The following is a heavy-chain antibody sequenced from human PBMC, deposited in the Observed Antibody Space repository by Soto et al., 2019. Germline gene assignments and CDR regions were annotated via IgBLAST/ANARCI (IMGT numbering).Heavy chain of an antibody. J-gene: IGHJ3*01. CDR2: SSYDGDTK. CDR1: GFTFSAFD. CDR3: TREGSAVIGTPFDL. Sequence: QLQLVESGGGVVQPEKSLRLSCEASGFTFSAFDMHWVRQSPGKGLEWVATSSYDGDTKYYANSVKGRFTISRDNSRNTLDLHMNILRVEDTAMYYCTREGSAVIGTPFDLWGQGTMVVVSS. D-gene: IGHD6-19*01. V-gene: IGHV3-30-3*01.